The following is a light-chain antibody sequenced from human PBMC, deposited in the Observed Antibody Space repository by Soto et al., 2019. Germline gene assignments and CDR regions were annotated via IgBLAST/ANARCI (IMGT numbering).Light chain of an antibody. CDR1: QNADNW. CDR2: KAS. CDR3: QQYHRYSFT. Sequence: DILMTQSPSTLSASVGDTVAISCRASQNADNWVAWYQQKPGKGPDLLIYKASMLKSGVPSRFSGSVSGTEFILTISGLQPDDFATYYCQQYHRYSFTFGPGTKVDIK. V-gene: IGKV1-5*03. J-gene: IGKJ3*01.